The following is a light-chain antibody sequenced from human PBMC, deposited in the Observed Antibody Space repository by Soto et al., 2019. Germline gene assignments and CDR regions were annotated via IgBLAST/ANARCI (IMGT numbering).Light chain of an antibody. Sequence: QSALTQPASVSGSPGQSITISCTGTSSDVGSYNLVSWYQQHPGKAPKLMIYEGSKRPSGVSNRFSGSKSGNTASLTISGLQAEDEADYYCCSYAGGSTFPNWVFGGGTKLTVL. V-gene: IGLV2-23*03. CDR3: CSYAGGSTFPNWV. CDR2: EGS. CDR1: SSDVGSYNL. J-gene: IGLJ3*02.